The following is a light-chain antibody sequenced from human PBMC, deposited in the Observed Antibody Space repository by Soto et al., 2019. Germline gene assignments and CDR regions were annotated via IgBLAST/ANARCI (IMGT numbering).Light chain of an antibody. CDR3: AAWDDILSGPVV. J-gene: IGLJ2*01. Sequence: QSVLTQPPSASGIPGKRVTISCSGSSSNIGSNYVYWYQQLPGTAPKLLIFRNNQRPSGVPDRFSVSKSGTSASLAISGLGSEDEADYYCAAWDDILSGPVVFGGVTTLTVL. CDR2: RNN. V-gene: IGLV1-47*01. CDR1: SSNIGSNY.